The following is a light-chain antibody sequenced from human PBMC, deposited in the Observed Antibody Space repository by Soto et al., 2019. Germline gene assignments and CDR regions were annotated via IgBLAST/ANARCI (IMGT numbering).Light chain of an antibody. V-gene: IGKV3-20*01. Sequence: EIVLTQSPDTLALSPGERATLSCRASQSVISSYLAWYQQKPGQAPRLLIYGASSRATGIPDRFSGSGSETDFNLTIARLEPEDFALYYCNQYSSSPQTFGQGTKVEI. CDR2: GAS. CDR1: QSVISSY. CDR3: NQYSSSPQT. J-gene: IGKJ1*01.